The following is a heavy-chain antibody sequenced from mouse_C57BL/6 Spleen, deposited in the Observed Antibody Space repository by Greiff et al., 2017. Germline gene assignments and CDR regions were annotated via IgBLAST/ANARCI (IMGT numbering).Heavy chain of an antibody. CDR1: GYAFSSSW. CDR3: ARTYYYGSGLPWYFDV. V-gene: IGHV1-82*01. D-gene: IGHD1-1*01. Sequence: QVQLQQSGPELVKPGASVKISCKASGYAFSSSWMNWVKQRPGKGLEWIGRIYPGDGDTNYNGKFKGKATLTADKSSSTAYMQLSSLTSEDSAVYFCARTYYYGSGLPWYFDVWGTGTTVTVSS. J-gene: IGHJ1*03. CDR2: IYPGDGDT.